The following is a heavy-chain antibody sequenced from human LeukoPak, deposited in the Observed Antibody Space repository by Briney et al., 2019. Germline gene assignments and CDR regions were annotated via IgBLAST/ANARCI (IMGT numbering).Heavy chain of an antibody. D-gene: IGHD6-25*01. J-gene: IGHJ3*02. Sequence: GESLKISCKGSGYSFTSYWIGWVRQMPGKGLEWMGLMHPGDPETRYSPAFQGQVIFSADTSTTTAYLQWSSLRASDTAIYYCARRFSGHDAFDIWGQGTQVTVS. CDR1: GYSFTSYW. CDR2: MHPGDPET. CDR3: ARRFSGHDAFDI. V-gene: IGHV5-51*01.